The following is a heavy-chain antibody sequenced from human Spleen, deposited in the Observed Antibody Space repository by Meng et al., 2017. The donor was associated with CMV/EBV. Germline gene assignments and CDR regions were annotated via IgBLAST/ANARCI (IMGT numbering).Heavy chain of an antibody. CDR3: ARVKVGARGRYYYGMDV. D-gene: IGHD2-2*01. CDR1: GYTFTNYG. J-gene: IGHJ6*02. V-gene: IGHV1-2*02. Sequence: ASVKVSCKASGYTFTNYGISWVRQAPGQGLEWMGWINPNNGDTNYAQKFQGRVTMTRDTSISTAYMDLSRLRSDDTAVYYCARVKVGARGRYYYGMDVWGQGTTVTVSS. CDR2: INPNNGDT.